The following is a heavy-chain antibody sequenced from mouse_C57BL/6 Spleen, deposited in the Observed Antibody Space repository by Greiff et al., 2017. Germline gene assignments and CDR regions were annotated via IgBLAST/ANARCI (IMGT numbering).Heavy chain of an antibody. Sequence: VQLQQPGAELVKPGASVKMSCKASGYTFTSYWITWVKQRPGQGLEWIGDIYPGSGSTNYNEKFKSKATLTVDTSSSTAYMQLSSLTSEDSAVYYCARNNYGYEDYFDYWGQGTTLTVSS. CDR3: ARNNYGYEDYFDY. V-gene: IGHV1-55*01. CDR2: IYPGSGST. J-gene: IGHJ2*01. CDR1: GYTFTSYW. D-gene: IGHD2-2*01.